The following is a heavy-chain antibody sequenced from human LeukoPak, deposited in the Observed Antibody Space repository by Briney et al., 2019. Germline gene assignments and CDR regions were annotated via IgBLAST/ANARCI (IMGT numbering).Heavy chain of an antibody. V-gene: IGHV4-59*01. CDR2: IYSSDT. Sequence: SETLSLTCTVSGVSISDYYWSWIRQPPGRGLEWIGYIYSSDTNYNPSLKSRVTISVDTSKNQFSLKLSSVTAADTAVYYCARYRAFDIWGQGIMVTVSS. D-gene: IGHD1-14*01. J-gene: IGHJ3*02. CDR3: ARYRAFDI. CDR1: GVSISDYY.